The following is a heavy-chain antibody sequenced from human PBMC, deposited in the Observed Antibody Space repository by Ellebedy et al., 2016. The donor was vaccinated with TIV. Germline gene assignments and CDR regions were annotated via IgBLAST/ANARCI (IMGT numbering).Heavy chain of an antibody. Sequence: GESLKISCAASGFTFSRYSMNWVRQAPGKGLECISFITSTSDNRYYADSVKGRFTISRDNAKNSLYLQMNSLRAEDTAVYYCATLTLAGPDRWGQGTLVTVSS. D-gene: IGHD2-15*01. V-gene: IGHV3-48*04. CDR2: ITSTSDNR. CDR3: ATLTLAGPDR. CDR1: GFTFSRYS. J-gene: IGHJ5*02.